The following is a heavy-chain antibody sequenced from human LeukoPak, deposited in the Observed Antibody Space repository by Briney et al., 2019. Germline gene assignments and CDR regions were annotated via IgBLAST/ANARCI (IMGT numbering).Heavy chain of an antibody. CDR1: GFTFSSYR. J-gene: IGHJ6*02. CDR3: ARAMDV. Sequence: GGSLRLSCAASGFTFSSYRMNWVRQAPGKGLEWVANIKQDGSEKYYVDSVKGRFTISRDNAKNSLYLQMNSLRAEDTAVYYCARAMDVWGQGTTVTVSS. CDR2: IKQDGSEK. V-gene: IGHV3-7*03.